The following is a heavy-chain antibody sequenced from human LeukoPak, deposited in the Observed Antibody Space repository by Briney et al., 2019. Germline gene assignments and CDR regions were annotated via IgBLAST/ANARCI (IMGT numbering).Heavy chain of an antibody. V-gene: IGHV1-69*13. Sequence: SVKVSCKASGGTFSSYAISWVRRAPGQGLEWMGGIIPIFGTANYAQKFQGRVTITADESTSTAYMELSSLRSEDTAVYYCARDLGSHTTGTTSGFDPWGQGTLVTVSS. CDR2: IIPIFGTA. CDR3: ARDLGSHTTGTTSGFDP. D-gene: IGHD1-1*01. CDR1: GGTFSSYA. J-gene: IGHJ5*02.